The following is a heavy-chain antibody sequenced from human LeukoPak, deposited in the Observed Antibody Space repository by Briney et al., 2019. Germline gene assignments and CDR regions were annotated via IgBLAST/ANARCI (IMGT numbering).Heavy chain of an antibody. V-gene: IGHV4-59*01. CDR3: ARGGWNKFDY. CDR2: FYHGGST. Sequence: SETLSLTCTVSGGSISSYYWNWIRQPPGKGLEWIGTFYHGGSTYYNPSLKSRVTISVDTSKNQFSLKLSSVTAADTAVYYCARGGWNKFDYWGQGTLVTVSS. D-gene: IGHD3-22*01. J-gene: IGHJ4*02. CDR1: GGSISSYY.